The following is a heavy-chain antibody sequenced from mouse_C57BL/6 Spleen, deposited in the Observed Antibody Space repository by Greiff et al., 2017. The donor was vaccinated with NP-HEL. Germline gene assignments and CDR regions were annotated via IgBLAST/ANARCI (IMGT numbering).Heavy chain of an antibody. CDR1: GYTFTSYW. CDR3: ARSYYYGSSYRYFDV. CDR2: IDPSDSYT. J-gene: IGHJ1*03. D-gene: IGHD1-1*01. Sequence: PGAELVKPGASVKLSCKASGYTFTSYWMQWVKQRPGQGLEWIGEIDPSDSYTNYNQKFKGKATLTVDTSSSTAYMQLSSLTSEDSAVYYCARSYYYGSSYRYFDVWGTGTTVTVSS. V-gene: IGHV1-50*01.